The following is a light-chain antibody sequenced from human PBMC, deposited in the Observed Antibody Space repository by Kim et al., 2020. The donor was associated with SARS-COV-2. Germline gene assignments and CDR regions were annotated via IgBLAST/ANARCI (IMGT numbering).Light chain of an antibody. CDR3: CSYAGSVV. J-gene: IGLJ2*01. CDR1: SSDVGAYNY. V-gene: IGLV2-11*01. Sequence: SPGQSVTISCTGTSSDVGAYNYVSWYQQHPGKAPKLMIYDVSKRPSGVPDRFSGSKSGNTASLTISGLQAEDEADYYCCSYAGSVVFGGGTQLTVL. CDR2: DVS.